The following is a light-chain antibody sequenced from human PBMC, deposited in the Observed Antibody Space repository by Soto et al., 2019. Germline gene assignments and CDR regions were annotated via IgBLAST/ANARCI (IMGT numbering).Light chain of an antibody. CDR3: QQYGGSPRVT. CDR2: GAS. J-gene: IGKJ4*01. CDR1: QRVSSNY. V-gene: IGKV3-20*01. Sequence: EIVLTQSPGTLSLSPGERATLSCRASQRVSSNYLAWYQQKPGQAPRLLIYGASSRATGIPDRFSGSGSGTDFNLTISRLEPEDFAVYYCQQYGGSPRVTFGGGTKVEIK.